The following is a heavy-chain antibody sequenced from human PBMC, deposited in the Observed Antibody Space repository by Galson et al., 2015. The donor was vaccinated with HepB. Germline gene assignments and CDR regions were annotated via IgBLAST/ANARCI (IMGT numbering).Heavy chain of an antibody. J-gene: IGHJ4*02. CDR2: ISAYNGNT. Sequence: SVKVSCKASGSTFTSYGLSWVRQAPGQGLEWMGWISAYNGNTNYAQKLQGRVTMTTDTSTSTAYMELRSLRSDDTAVYYCARRAVIGLDYYDSSGYYDYWGQGTLVTVSS. CDR3: ARRAVIGLDYYDSSGYYDY. CDR1: GSTFTSYG. D-gene: IGHD3-22*01. V-gene: IGHV1-18*01.